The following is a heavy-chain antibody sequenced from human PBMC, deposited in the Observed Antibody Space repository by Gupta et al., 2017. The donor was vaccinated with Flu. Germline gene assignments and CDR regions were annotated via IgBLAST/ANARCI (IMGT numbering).Heavy chain of an antibody. Sequence: QVQLVQSGAEVKKPGASVKVSCKASGYTFTSYGISWVRQAPGQGLEWMGWISAYNGNTNYAQKLQGRVTMTTDTSTSTADMELRSLRSDDTAVYYCARNAGWPGGYGDLEGGFDYWGQGTLVTVSS. CDR3: ARNAGWPGGYGDLEGGFDY. J-gene: IGHJ4*02. CDR2: ISAYNGNT. V-gene: IGHV1-18*01. CDR1: GYTFTSYG. D-gene: IGHD4-17*01.